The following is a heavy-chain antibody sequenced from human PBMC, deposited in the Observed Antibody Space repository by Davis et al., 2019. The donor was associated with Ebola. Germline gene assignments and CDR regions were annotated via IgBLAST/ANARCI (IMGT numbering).Heavy chain of an antibody. CDR2: VILKSGDT. V-gene: IGHV1-2*06. D-gene: IGHD4-11*01. Sequence: ASVKVSCKASGYTFTDYNIHWLRQAPGQGLEWLGRVILKSGDTHYAQKFQGRVTMTRDPSISTGYMELSSLRYDDTADYYCARGHNYAHEYWGQGSLVTVSS. J-gene: IGHJ4*02. CDR3: ARGHNYAHEY. CDR1: GYTFTDYN.